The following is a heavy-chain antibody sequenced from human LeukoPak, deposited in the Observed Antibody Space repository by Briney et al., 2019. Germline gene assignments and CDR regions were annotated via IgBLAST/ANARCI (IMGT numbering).Heavy chain of an antibody. CDR2: ISYDGSNK. J-gene: IGHJ4*02. CDR3: AKGAPPYSSGWYPGYFDY. D-gene: IGHD6-19*01. CDR1: GFTFSSYA. V-gene: IGHV3-30-3*01. Sequence: GGSLRLSCAASGFTFSSYAMHWVRQAPGKGLEWVAVISYDGSNKYYADSVKGRFTISRDNSKNTLYLHMNSLRAEDTAVYYCAKGAPPYSSGWYPGYFDYWGQGTLVTVSS.